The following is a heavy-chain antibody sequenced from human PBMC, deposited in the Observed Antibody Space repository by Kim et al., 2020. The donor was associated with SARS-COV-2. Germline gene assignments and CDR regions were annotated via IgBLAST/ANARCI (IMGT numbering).Heavy chain of an antibody. CDR1: GFTFSSYW. Sequence: GGSLRLSCAASGFTFSSYWMSWVRQAPGKGLEWVANIKQDGSEKYYVDSVKGRFTISRDNAKNSLYLQMNSLRAEDTAVYYCARVVGSSGPEYFQHWGQGTLVTVSS. CDR3: ARVVGSSGPEYFQH. D-gene: IGHD6-19*01. CDR2: IKQDGSEK. V-gene: IGHV3-7*03. J-gene: IGHJ1*01.